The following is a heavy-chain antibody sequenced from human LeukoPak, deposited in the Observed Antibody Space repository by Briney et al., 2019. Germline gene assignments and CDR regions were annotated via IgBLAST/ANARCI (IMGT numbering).Heavy chain of an antibody. CDR3: ARWDVGDY. D-gene: IGHD1-26*01. V-gene: IGHV3-48*03. CDR2: ISSSGTI. CDR1: GFTFSSYE. Sequence: QTGGSLRLSCAASGFTFSSYEMNWVRQAPGKGLEWVSYISSSGTIYYADSVKGRFTISRDNAKNSLYLQMNSLRAEDTAVYYCARWDVGDYWGQGTLVTVSS. J-gene: IGHJ4*02.